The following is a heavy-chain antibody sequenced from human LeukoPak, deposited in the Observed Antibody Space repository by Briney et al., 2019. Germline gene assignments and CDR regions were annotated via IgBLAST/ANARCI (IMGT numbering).Heavy chain of an antibody. D-gene: IGHD3-22*01. J-gene: IGHJ4*02. Sequence: PSETLSLTCTVSGGSISSYYWSWLRQPPGKGLEYIGYTHYSGSTNYNPSLKSRVTISLDTSKNQFSLKLSSVTAADTAVYYCARDNYYDSSGYYRFDYWGQGTLVTVSS. V-gene: IGHV4-59*01. CDR1: GGSISSYY. CDR3: ARDNYYDSSGYYRFDY. CDR2: THYSGST.